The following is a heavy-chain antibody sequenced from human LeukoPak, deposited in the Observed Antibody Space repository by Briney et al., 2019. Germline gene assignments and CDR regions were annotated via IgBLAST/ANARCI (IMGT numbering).Heavy chain of an antibody. CDR2: ISYDGSNK. D-gene: IGHD3-3*01. CDR1: GFTFSSYG. Sequence: PGGSLRLSCAASGFTFSSYGMHWVRQAPGKGLEWVAVISYDGSNKYYADSVKGRFTISRDNSKNTLYLQMNSLRAEDTAVYYCARDADYYDFHDYWGQGTLVTVSS. CDR3: ARDADYYDFHDY. J-gene: IGHJ4*02. V-gene: IGHV3-30*03.